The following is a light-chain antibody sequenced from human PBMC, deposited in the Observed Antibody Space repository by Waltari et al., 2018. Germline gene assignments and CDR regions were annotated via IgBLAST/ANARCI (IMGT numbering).Light chain of an antibody. CDR2: GAT. J-gene: IGKJ1*01. V-gene: IGKV1-39*01. CDR1: QRISSY. Sequence: DIQMTQSPSSLPASVGDRVTISCRASQRISSYLNWYQQEPGKDPRLLIYGATSLQSGVPSRFSGSGSGTDFTLTISSLQPEDFATYYCQQTYKTPRTFGQGTKVDI. CDR3: QQTYKTPRT.